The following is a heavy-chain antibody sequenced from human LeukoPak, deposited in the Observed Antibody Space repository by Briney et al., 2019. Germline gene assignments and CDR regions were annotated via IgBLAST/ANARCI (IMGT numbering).Heavy chain of an antibody. J-gene: IGHJ4*02. D-gene: IGHD4-23*01. V-gene: IGHV3-9*01. CDR1: GFTFDDYA. CDR3: AKGDYGGNSVLAGVFDY. CDR2: ISWNSGSI. Sequence: GRSLRLSCAASGFTFDDYAMPWVRQAPGKGLEWVSGISWNSGSIGYADSVKGRFTISRDNAKNSLYLQMNSLRAEDTALYYCAKGDYGGNSVLAGVFDYWGQGTLVTVSS.